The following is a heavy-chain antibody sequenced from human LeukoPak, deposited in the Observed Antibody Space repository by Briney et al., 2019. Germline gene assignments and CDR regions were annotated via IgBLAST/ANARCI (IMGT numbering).Heavy chain of an antibody. J-gene: IGHJ4*02. CDR2: INPNSGGT. D-gene: IGHD2-2*01. CDR3: ARPPLGYCSSTSCPMGY. CDR1: GYTFTGYY. Sequence: GASVKVSCKASGYTFTGYYMHWVRQAPGQGLEWMGWINPNSGGTNYAQKFQGRVTMTRDTSISTAYMELSRLRSDDTAVDYCARPPLGYCSSTSCPMGYWGQGTLVTVSS. V-gene: IGHV1-2*02.